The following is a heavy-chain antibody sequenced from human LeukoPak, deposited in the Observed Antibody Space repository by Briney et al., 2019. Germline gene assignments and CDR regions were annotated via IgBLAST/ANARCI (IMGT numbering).Heavy chain of an antibody. V-gene: IGHV3-30-3*01. CDR1: GFIFSSHT. D-gene: IGHD1-1*01. Sequence: GGSLRLSCAASGFIFSSHTMHWVRQAPGKGLEWVALISKDGTNDYYADSVKGRFTISRDNSKNTLYLQMNSLISEDTAVYYCARSTLGTMTRLGDYWGQGTLVTVSP. J-gene: IGHJ4*02. CDR2: ISKDGTND. CDR3: ARSTLGTMTRLGDY.